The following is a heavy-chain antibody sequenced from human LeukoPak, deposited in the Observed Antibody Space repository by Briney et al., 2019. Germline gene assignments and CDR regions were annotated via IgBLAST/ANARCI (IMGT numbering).Heavy chain of an antibody. Sequence: PGGSVRLSCAASGFTFSSYWMSWVRQAPGKGLEWVANIRQDGSEKYYVDSVKGRFTISRDNAKNSLYLQMNSLRAEDTAVYYCARSGRGYDDAFDIWGQGTMVTVSS. CDR3: ARSGRGYDDAFDI. V-gene: IGHV3-7*01. J-gene: IGHJ3*02. CDR2: IRQDGSEK. D-gene: IGHD5-12*01. CDR1: GFTFSSYW.